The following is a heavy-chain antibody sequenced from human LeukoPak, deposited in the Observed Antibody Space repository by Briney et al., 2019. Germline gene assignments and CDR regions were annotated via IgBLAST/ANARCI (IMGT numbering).Heavy chain of an antibody. J-gene: IGHJ3*02. CDR2: ISSSSSYI. CDR1: GFTFSSYS. CDR3: ARSGYIVVVPAATLYDAFDI. D-gene: IGHD2-2*01. Sequence: GGSLRLSCAASGFTFSSYSLNWVRQAPGKGLEWVSSISSSSSYIYYADSVKGRFTISRDNSKNTLYLQMNSLRAEDTAVYYCARSGYIVVVPAATLYDAFDIWGQGTMVTVSS. V-gene: IGHV3-21*01.